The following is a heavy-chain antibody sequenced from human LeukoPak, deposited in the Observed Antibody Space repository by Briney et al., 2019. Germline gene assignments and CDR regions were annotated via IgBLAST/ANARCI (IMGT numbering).Heavy chain of an antibody. Sequence: GASVKVSCKASGFTFTSSAMQWVRQARGQRLEWIGWIVVGSGNTNYAQKFQERVTITGDMSTSTAYMELSSLRSEDTAVYYCAADVLYRFSPGLGLPRDYWGQGTLVTVSS. V-gene: IGHV1-58*02. J-gene: IGHJ4*02. CDR1: GFTFTSSA. D-gene: IGHD5-12*01. CDR2: IVVGSGNT. CDR3: AADVLYRFSPGLGLPRDY.